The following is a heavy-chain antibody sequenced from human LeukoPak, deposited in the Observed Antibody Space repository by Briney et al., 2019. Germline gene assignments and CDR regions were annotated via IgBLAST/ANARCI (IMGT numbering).Heavy chain of an antibody. V-gene: IGHV3-21*01. J-gene: IGHJ4*02. CDR1: GFTFSSYS. CDR3: ARDTGSGYSYAVGYFDY. Sequence: GGSLRLSCAASGFTFSSYSMNWVRQAPGKGLEWVSSISSSSSYIYYADSVKGRFTISRDNSKNTLYLQMNSLRAEDTAVYYCARDTGSGYSYAVGYFDYWGQGTLVTVSS. D-gene: IGHD5-18*01. CDR2: ISSSSSYI.